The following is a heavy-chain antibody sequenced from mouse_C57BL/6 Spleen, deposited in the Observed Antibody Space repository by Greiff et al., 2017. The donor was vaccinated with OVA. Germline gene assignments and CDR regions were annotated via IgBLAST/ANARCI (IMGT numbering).Heavy chain of an antibody. J-gene: IGHJ3*01. CDR2: IDPSDSET. CDR3: ARVGDGGFAY. Sequence: VKLQQPGAELVRPGSSVKLSCKASGYTFTSYWMHWVKQRPIQGLEWIGNIDPSDSETYYNQKFKDKATLTVDKSSSTAYMQLSSLTSEDSAVYYCARVGDGGFAYWGQGTLVTVSA. CDR1: GYTFTSYW. D-gene: IGHD3-3*01. V-gene: IGHV1-52*01.